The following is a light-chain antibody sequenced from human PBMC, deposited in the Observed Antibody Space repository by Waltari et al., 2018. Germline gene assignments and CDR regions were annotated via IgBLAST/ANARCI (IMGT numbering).Light chain of an antibody. CDR1: ISNIGRNY. CDR2: RNN. J-gene: IGLJ2*01. CDR3: AAWDDSLSVL. Sequence: SVLTQPPSASGTPGQRVTISCSGRISNIGRNYVYWYQQPPGPAPKLLIYRNNQRPSGGPDRFSGSKAGTSASLAISGLRSEDEADYYCAAWDDSLSVLFGGGTKLTVL. V-gene: IGLV1-47*01.